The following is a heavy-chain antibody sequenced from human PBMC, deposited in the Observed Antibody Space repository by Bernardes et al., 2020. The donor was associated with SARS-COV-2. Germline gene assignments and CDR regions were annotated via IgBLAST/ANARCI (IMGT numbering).Heavy chain of an antibody. D-gene: IGHD5-18*01. CDR3: ASAGYSYGYWYFDL. CDR2: IYTSGST. Sequence: SETLSLTCTVSGGSISSGSYYWSWIRQPAGKGLEWIGRIYTSGSTNYNPSLKSRVTISVDTSKNQFSLKLSSVTAADTAVYYCASAGYSYGYWYFDLWGRGTLVTVSS. CDR1: GGSISSGSYY. V-gene: IGHV4-61*02. J-gene: IGHJ2*01.